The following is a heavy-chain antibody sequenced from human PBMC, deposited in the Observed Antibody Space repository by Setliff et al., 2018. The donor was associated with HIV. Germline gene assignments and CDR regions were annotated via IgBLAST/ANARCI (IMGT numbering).Heavy chain of an antibody. Sequence: SVKVSCKASGGTFRTYGVSWVRLAPGQGLEWMGGIVPVLNRAAYAQRFHGRVTITADESTNTVYMELRSLPPEDTAIYYCARKAGTTLHYHYYYMDVWGKGTTVTVSS. V-gene: IGHV1-69*10. CDR1: GGTFRTYG. J-gene: IGHJ6*03. D-gene: IGHD1-7*01. CDR3: ARKAGTTLHYHYYYMDV. CDR2: IVPVLNRA.